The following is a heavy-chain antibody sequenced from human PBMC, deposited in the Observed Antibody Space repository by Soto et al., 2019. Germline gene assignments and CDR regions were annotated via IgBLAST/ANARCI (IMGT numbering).Heavy chain of an antibody. J-gene: IGHJ4*02. CDR3: ARLVYDTRLNYLYFDL. Sequence: LTCAFSGVSISSRNRWTWVLQSPRKGLEYIGEIFHDGTANYYSSFGRRVAMSVDKSKNQFSLRLTSLTAADTAIYYCARLVYDTRLNYLYFDLWGQGALVTVSS. CDR2: IFHDGTA. D-gene: IGHD3-9*01. CDR1: GVSISSRNR. V-gene: IGHV4-4*02.